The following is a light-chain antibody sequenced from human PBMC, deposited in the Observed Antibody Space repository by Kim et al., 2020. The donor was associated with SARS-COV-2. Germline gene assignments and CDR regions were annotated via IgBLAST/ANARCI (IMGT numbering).Light chain of an antibody. CDR2: EDI. J-gene: IGLJ2*01. Sequence: SYELTQPPSVSVSPGQTAIITCSGNKLGDKNVCWYQQRPGQSPLLVIYEDIKRPSGIPERVSGSNSGNTATLTISGTQAMDEADYYCQAWDSSTVVFGRG. CDR1: KLGDKN. V-gene: IGLV3-1*01. CDR3: QAWDSSTVV.